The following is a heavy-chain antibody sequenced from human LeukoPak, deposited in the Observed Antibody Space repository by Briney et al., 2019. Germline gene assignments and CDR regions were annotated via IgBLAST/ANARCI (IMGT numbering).Heavy chain of an antibody. Sequence: GGSLRLSCAASGFNFRSYWMTWVRQAPGKGLEWVSAISGSGGSTYYADSVKGRFTISRDNSKNTLYLQMNSLRAEDTAVYYCAKQMLTMVRGGPRNDAFDIWGQGTMVTVSS. CDR2: ISGSGGST. CDR3: AKQMLTMVRGGPRNDAFDI. D-gene: IGHD3-10*01. V-gene: IGHV3-23*01. J-gene: IGHJ3*02. CDR1: GFNFRSYW.